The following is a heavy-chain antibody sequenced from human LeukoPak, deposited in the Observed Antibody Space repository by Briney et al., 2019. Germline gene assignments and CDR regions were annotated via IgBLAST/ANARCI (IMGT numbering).Heavy chain of an antibody. J-gene: IGHJ4*02. D-gene: IGHD3-22*01. CDR2: ISYDGSNK. CDR3: AKERVDSSGYYYFDY. CDR1: GFTFSSYR. Sequence: PGGSLRLSCAASGFTFSSYRMHWVRQAPGKGLEWVAVISYDGSNKYYADSVKGRFTISRDNSKNTLYLQMNSLRAEDTAVYYCAKERVDSSGYYYFDYWGQGTLVTVSS. V-gene: IGHV3-30*18.